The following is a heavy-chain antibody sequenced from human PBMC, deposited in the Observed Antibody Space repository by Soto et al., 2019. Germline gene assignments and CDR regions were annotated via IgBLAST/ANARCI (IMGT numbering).Heavy chain of an antibody. D-gene: IGHD3-10*01. CDR2: ISAYSGNT. CDR1: GYTFTSYG. V-gene: IGHV1-18*01. Sequence: QVQLVQSGAEVKQPGASVKVSCKASGYTFTSYGISWVRQAPGQGLEWMGWISAYSGNTNYAQKLQGRVTMTTDTSTSTAYMELRSLRSDDTAVYYCARDHSITMVRGGLYPFDYWGQGTLVTVSS. J-gene: IGHJ4*02. CDR3: ARDHSITMVRGGLYPFDY.